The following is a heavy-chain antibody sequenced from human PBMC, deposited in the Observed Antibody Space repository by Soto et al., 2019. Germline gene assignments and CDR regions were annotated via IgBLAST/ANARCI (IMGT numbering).Heavy chain of an antibody. J-gene: IGHJ4*02. V-gene: IGHV3-48*02. Sequence: GGSLRLSCAVSGFTLTTYSMNWVRQAPGKGLEWISFINKNGFTIYYADSVKGRFTISRDYAKNSLYLQMGSLRHEDTAVYYCARGAVTGTSLFDYWGLGTLVTVSS. CDR1: GFTLTTYS. CDR2: INKNGFTI. D-gene: IGHD6-19*01. CDR3: ARGAVTGTSLFDY.